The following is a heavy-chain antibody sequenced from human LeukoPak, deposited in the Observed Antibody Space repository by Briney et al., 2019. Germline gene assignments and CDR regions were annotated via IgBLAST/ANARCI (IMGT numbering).Heavy chain of an antibody. Sequence: GGSLRLSCAASGFTVSSNYMSWVRQAPGKGLEWVSVIYSGGSTYYADSVKGRFTISRDNSKNTLYLQMNSLRADDTALYYCAKGQNRVSMVVSPFDYWGQGTPVTVSS. CDR2: IYSGGST. CDR3: AKGQNRVSMVVSPFDY. CDR1: GFTVSSNY. D-gene: IGHD4-23*01. J-gene: IGHJ4*02. V-gene: IGHV3-66*01.